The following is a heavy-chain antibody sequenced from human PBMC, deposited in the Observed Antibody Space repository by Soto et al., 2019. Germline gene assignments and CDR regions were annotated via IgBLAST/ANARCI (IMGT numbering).Heavy chain of an antibody. CDR2: ISSSSSYI. V-gene: IGHV3-21*01. Sequence: EVQLVESGGGLVKPGGSLRLCCAASGFTFSSYSMNWVRQAPGKGLEWVSSISSSSSYIYYADSVKGRFTISRDNAKNSLYLQMNSLRAEDTAVYYCASSYSGSYPFDYWGQGTLVTVSS. D-gene: IGHD1-26*01. J-gene: IGHJ4*02. CDR3: ASSYSGSYPFDY. CDR1: GFTFSSYS.